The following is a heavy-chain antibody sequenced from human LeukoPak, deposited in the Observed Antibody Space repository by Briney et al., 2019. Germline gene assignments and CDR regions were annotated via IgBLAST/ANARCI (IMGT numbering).Heavy chain of an antibody. CDR1: GGSISSGDYY. CDR3: AKTARGQLAFDY. V-gene: IGHV3-11*01. J-gene: IGHJ4*02. CDR2: IGGDGNPI. Sequence: LSLTCTVSGGSISSGDYYWSWIRQAPGKGLQWLAYIGGDGNPIFYADSVKGRFTISRDNTKNSLYLRMNDLRAEDTAVYYCAKTARGQLAFDYWGQGTLVTVSS. D-gene: IGHD6-13*01.